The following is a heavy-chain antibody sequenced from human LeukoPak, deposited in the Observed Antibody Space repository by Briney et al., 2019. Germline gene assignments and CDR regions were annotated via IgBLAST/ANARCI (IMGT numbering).Heavy chain of an antibody. D-gene: IGHD6-13*01. J-gene: IGHJ4*02. CDR1: GFTFGDYA. CDR3: TRDLHTPVIAAAGIPNY. V-gene: IGHV3-49*04. CDR2: IRSKAYGGTT. Sequence: PGGSLRLSCTASGFTFGDYAMSWVRQAPGKGLEWVGFIRSKAYGGTTEYAASVKGRFTISRDDSKSIAYLQMNSLKTEDTAVYYCTRDLHTPVIAAAGIPNYWGQGTLVTVSS.